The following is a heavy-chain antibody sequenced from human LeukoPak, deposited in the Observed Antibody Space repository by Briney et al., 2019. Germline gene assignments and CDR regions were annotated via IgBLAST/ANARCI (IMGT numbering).Heavy chain of an antibody. CDR1: GGSISSYY. J-gene: IGHJ5*02. V-gene: IGHV4-59*12. D-gene: IGHD3-22*01. Sequence: SETLSLTCTVSGGSISSYYWSWIRQPPGKGLEWLGYIYYSGSTNYNPSLKSRVTISVDTSKNQFSLKLSSVTAADTAVYYCAREGGYDSSGFQLGNWFDPWGQGTLVTVSS. CDR2: IYYSGST. CDR3: AREGGYDSSGFQLGNWFDP.